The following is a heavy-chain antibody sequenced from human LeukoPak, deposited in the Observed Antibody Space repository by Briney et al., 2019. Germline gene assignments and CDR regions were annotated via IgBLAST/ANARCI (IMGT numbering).Heavy chain of an antibody. J-gene: IGHJ6*02. V-gene: IGHV3-11*01. Sequence: PGGSLRLSCAASGFTFSDYYMTWIRQAPGKGLEWVSFISSSGSSIYYADSLRGRFTISSDNAKNSLFLQMDSLRAEDTAVYYCARGHSDLDVWGQGTTVTVAS. D-gene: IGHD5-18*01. CDR3: ARGHSDLDV. CDR2: ISSSGSSI. CDR1: GFTFSDYY.